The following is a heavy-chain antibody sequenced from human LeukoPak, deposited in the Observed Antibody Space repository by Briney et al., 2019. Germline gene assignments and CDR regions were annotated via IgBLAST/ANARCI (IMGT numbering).Heavy chain of an antibody. CDR3: ARGGRGWFGELSWYYYYMDV. V-gene: IGHV3-7*01. CDR1: GFTFSSYW. CDR2: IKQDGSEK. Sequence: PGGSLRLSCAASGFTFSSYWMSWVRQAPGKGLEWVANIKQDGSEKYYVDSVKGRFTISRDNAKNSLYLQMNSLRAEDTAVYYCARGGRGWFGELSWYYYYMDVWGKGTTVTVSS. J-gene: IGHJ6*03. D-gene: IGHD3-10*01.